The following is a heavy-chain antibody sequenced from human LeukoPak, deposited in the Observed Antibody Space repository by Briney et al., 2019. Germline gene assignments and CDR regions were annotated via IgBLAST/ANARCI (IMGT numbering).Heavy chain of an antibody. CDR2: IIPIFGTA. CDR1: GYTFTSYG. V-gene: IGHV1-69*05. J-gene: IGHJ4*02. Sequence: ASVKVSCKASGYTFTSYGISWVRQAPGQGLEWMGGIIPIFGTANYAQKFQGRVTITTDESTSTAYMELSSLRSEDTAVYYCAAYGPYYYDSSGYYDYWGQGTLVTVSS. CDR3: AAYGPYYYDSSGYYDY. D-gene: IGHD3-22*01.